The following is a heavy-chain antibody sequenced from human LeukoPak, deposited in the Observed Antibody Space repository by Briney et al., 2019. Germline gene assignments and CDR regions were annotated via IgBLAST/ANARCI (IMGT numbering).Heavy chain of an antibody. CDR3: ASPPSD. V-gene: IGHV3-7*01. J-gene: IGHJ4*02. CDR1: GFTFSDYY. CDR2: IKQDGSEK. Sequence: GGSLRLSCAASGFTFSDYYMSWIRQAPGKGLEWVANIKQDGSEKYYVDSVKGRFTISRDNAKNSLYLQMNSLRAEDTAVYYCASPPSDWGQGTLVTVSS.